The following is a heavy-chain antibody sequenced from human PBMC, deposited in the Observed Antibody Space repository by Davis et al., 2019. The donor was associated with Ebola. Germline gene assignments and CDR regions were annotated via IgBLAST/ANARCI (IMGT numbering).Heavy chain of an antibody. Sequence: SVRGRFTISRDNAKNSLYLQMNSLRAEDTAVYYCARVPHTTGMDVWGKGTTVTVSS. CDR3: ARVPHTTGMDV. V-gene: IGHV3-21*04. D-gene: IGHD1-1*01. J-gene: IGHJ6*04.